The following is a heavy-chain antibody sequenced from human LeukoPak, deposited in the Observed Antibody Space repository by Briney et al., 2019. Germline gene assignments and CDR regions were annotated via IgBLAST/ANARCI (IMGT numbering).Heavy chain of an antibody. CDR1: GFTFSSYA. D-gene: IGHD6-13*01. J-gene: IGHJ4*02. CDR3: AKRIATAGPYFDY. V-gene: IGHV3-23*01. Sequence: GGSLRLSCAASGFTFSSYAMSWVRQAPGMGLEWVSAISASGGSTYYADSVKGRFTISRDGSKSTLYLQMNTLRAEDTAAYYCAKRIATAGPYFDYWGQGALVTVSS. CDR2: ISASGGST.